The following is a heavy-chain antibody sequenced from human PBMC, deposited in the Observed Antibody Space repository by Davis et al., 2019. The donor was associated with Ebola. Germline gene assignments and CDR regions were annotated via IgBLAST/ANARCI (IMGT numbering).Heavy chain of an antibody. CDR3: AKEKTTVTTFWYFDL. J-gene: IGHJ2*01. CDR1: GFTFADYA. Sequence: GGSLRLSCGGSGFTFADYAMHWVRQTPGKGLEWVSGIRWNSGTIDYADSVKGRFTISRDNAKNSQYLQMSSLRVEDTAVYYCAKEKTTVTTFWYFDLWGRGTLVTVSS. CDR2: IRWNSGTI. D-gene: IGHD4-17*01. V-gene: IGHV3-9*01.